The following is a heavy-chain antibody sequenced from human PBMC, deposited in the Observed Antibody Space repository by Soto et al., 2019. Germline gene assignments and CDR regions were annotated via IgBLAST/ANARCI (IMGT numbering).Heavy chain of an antibody. Sequence: EVQLLESGGGLVQPGGSLRLSCAASGFTFSSYAMSWVRQAPGKGLEWVSAISGGGGSTYYADSVKGRFTISRDNSKNTLYLQMSSLRAEDTAVYYCARDCSGGSCYDGSDWFDPWGQGTLVTVSS. D-gene: IGHD2-15*01. J-gene: IGHJ5*02. CDR2: ISGGGGST. V-gene: IGHV3-23*01. CDR3: ARDCSGGSCYDGSDWFDP. CDR1: GFTFSSYA.